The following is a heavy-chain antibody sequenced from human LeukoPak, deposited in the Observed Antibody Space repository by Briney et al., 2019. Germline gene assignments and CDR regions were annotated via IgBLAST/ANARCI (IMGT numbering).Heavy chain of an antibody. CDR1: GFTFSDYW. Sequence: GGSLRLSCVASGFTFSDYWMSWVCQAPGMGLEWVANIETDGDEKKYVDSVKGRFTISRDNARNSLYLQMNSLRVEDTAVYYCARDIPSGFYTPDYWGRGTLVTVSS. J-gene: IGHJ4*02. D-gene: IGHD5-12*01. CDR2: IETDGDEK. CDR3: ARDIPSGFYTPDY. V-gene: IGHV3-7*01.